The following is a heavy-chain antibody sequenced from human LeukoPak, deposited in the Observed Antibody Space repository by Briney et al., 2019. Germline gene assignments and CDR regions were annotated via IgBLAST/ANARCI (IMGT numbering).Heavy chain of an antibody. CDR2: IWYDGSNK. V-gene: IGHV3-33*01. D-gene: IGHD3-22*01. CDR3: ARDISGYCHY. CDR1: GFTFSSCG. J-gene: IGHJ4*02. Sequence: GGSLRLSCAASGFTFSSCGIHWVRQPPGKGLEWVAAIWYDGSNKYFADSVKGRFTISRDNSKNTLYLQMNSLRAEDTAVYYCARDISGYCHYWGQGTLVTVSS.